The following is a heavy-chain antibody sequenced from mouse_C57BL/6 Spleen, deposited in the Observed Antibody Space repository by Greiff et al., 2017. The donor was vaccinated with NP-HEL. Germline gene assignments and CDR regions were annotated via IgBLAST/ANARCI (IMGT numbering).Heavy chain of an antibody. J-gene: IGHJ4*01. CDR1: GYTFTSYW. Sequence: QVQLQQSGAELVRPGSSVKLSCKASGYTFTSYWMHWVKQRPIQGLEWIGNIDPSDSETHYNQKFKDKATLTVDKSSSTAYMQLSSLTSEDSAVYYCARRGQLEGYAMDYWGQGTSVTVAS. CDR3: ARRGQLEGYAMDY. V-gene: IGHV1-52*01. D-gene: IGHD3-2*01. CDR2: IDPSDSET.